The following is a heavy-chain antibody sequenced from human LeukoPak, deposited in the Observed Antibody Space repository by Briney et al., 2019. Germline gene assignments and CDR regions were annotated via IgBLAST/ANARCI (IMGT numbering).Heavy chain of an antibody. CDR3: AELGITMIGGV. D-gene: IGHD3-10*02. CDR1: GFTFSSYE. Sequence: HAGGSLRLSCAASGFTFSSYEMNWVRQAPGKGLEWVSYISSSGSTIHYADSVKGRFTISRDNAKNSLYLQMNSLRAEDTAVYYCAELGITMIGGVWGKGTTVTISS. CDR2: ISSSGSTI. V-gene: IGHV3-48*03. J-gene: IGHJ6*04.